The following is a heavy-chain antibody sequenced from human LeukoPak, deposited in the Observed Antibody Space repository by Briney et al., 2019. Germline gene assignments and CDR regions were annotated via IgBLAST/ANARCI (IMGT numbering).Heavy chain of an antibody. CDR3: ARSYYYGSGSRVDWFDP. Sequence: GASVKVSCKASGYTFTGYYMHWVRQPPGQGLEWMGRINPNSGGTNYAQKFQGRVTMTRDTSISTAYMELSRLRSDDTAVYYCARSYYYGSGSRVDWFDPWGQGTLVTVSS. J-gene: IGHJ5*02. CDR2: INPNSGGT. CDR1: GYTFTGYY. V-gene: IGHV1-2*06. D-gene: IGHD3-10*01.